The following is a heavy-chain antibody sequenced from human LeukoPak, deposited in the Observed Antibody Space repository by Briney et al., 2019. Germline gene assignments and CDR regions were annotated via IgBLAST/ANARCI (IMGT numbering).Heavy chain of an antibody. CDR3: ASVGVKNGWSMYYFDY. Sequence: GGSLRLSCAASGFTFSSYWMSWVRQAPGKGLEWVANIKQDGSVKYYVDSVKGRFTISRDNAKNSLYLQMNSLRAEDTAVYYCASVGVKNGWSMYYFDYWGQGTLVTVSS. CDR2: IKQDGSVK. J-gene: IGHJ4*02. D-gene: IGHD2-21*01. V-gene: IGHV3-7*01. CDR1: GFTFSSYW.